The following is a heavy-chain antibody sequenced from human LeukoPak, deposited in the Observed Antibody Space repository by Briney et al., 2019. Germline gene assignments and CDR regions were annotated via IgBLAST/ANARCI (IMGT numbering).Heavy chain of an antibody. D-gene: IGHD2-15*01. Sequence: PSETLSLTCTVSGGSISSGSYYWSWIRQPAGKGLEWIGRIYTSGSTNYNPSLKSRVIISVDTSKNQFSLELSSVTAADTAVYYCAREDRYCSGGSCYSWGQGTLVTVSP. V-gene: IGHV4-61*02. J-gene: IGHJ4*02. CDR3: AREDRYCSGGSCYS. CDR2: IYTSGST. CDR1: GGSISSGSYY.